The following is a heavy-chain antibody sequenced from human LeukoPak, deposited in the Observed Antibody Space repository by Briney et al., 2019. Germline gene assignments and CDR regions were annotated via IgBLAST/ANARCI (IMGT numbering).Heavy chain of an antibody. J-gene: IGHJ4*02. CDR3: ATGGSYYPEY. CDR2: IKQDGSEN. CDR1: GFTLNSYW. Sequence: GGSLRLSCVASGFTLNSYWMTWVRQIPGKGLEWVANIKQDGSENYYVDSVKGRFTISRDNAGKSVFLQMSSLRAEDTALYFCATGGSYYPEYWGQGTPVTVSS. D-gene: IGHD1-26*01. V-gene: IGHV3-7*03.